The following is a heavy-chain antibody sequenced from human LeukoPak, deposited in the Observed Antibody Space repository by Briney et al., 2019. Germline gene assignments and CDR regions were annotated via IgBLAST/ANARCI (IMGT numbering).Heavy chain of an antibody. Sequence: SETLSLTRAVYGGSFSGYYWSWIRQPPGKGLEWIGEINHSGSTNYNPSLKSRVTISVDTSKNQFSLKLSSVTAADTAVYYCARGTHTTSYGGNPPFGYWGQGTLVTVSS. D-gene: IGHD4-23*01. CDR1: GGSFSGYY. J-gene: IGHJ4*02. CDR3: ARGTHTTSYGGNPPFGY. CDR2: INHSGST. V-gene: IGHV4-34*01.